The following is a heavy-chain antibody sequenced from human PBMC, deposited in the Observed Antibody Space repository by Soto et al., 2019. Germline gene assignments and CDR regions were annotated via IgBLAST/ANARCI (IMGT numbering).Heavy chain of an antibody. Sequence: SETLSLTCTVSGGFISSSSYYWGWIRQPPGKGLEWIGSIYYSGSTYYNPSLKSRFTISVDTSKNQFSLKLSSVTAADTVVYYCARQRGYGSGSYYNAGLTYYMDVWGQGTTVTVSS. CDR2: IYYSGST. CDR1: GGFISSSSYY. CDR3: ARQRGYGSGSYYNAGLTYYMDV. V-gene: IGHV4-39*01. J-gene: IGHJ6*03. D-gene: IGHD3-10*01.